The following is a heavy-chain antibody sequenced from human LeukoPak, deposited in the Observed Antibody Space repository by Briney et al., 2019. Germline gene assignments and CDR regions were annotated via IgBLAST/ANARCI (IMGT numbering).Heavy chain of an antibody. CDR2: IIPIFGTA. CDR1: GGTFSSYA. V-gene: IGHV1-69*13. Sequence: ASVKVSCKASGGTFSSYAISWVRQAPGRGLEWMGGIIPIFGTANYAQKFQGRVTITADESTSTAYMELSSLRSEDTAVYYCARAVLLWFGELSTPYYGMDVWGQGTTVTVSS. CDR3: ARAVLLWFGELSTPYYGMDV. D-gene: IGHD3-10*01. J-gene: IGHJ6*02.